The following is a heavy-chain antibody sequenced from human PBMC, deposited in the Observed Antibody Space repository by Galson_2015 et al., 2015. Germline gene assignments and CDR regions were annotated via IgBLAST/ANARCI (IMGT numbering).Heavy chain of an antibody. CDR2: IGGSGRTT. CDR1: GFTFMNYV. D-gene: IGHD3-3*01. CDR3: AKGAPKTVFGVVPPDY. Sequence: SLRLSCAASGFTFMNYVMSWVRQAPGKGLEWVSAIGGSGRTTFYADSVKGRFTISRDSSKNTLNLQMNSLRGEDTAVYYCAKGAPKTVFGVVPPDYWGQGTLVTVSS. V-gene: IGHV3-23*01. J-gene: IGHJ4*02.